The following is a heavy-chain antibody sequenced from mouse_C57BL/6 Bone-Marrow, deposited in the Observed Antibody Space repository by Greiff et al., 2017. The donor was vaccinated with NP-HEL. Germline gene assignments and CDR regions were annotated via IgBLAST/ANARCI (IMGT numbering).Heavy chain of an antibody. CDR3: ALPFITTVVAGDY. V-gene: IGHV14-3*01. J-gene: IGHJ2*01. Sequence: EVKLQESVAELVRPGASVKLSCTASGFNIKNTYMHWVKQRPEQGLEWIGRIDPANGNTKYAPKFQGKATITADTSSNTAYLQLSSLTSEDTAIYYCALPFITTVVAGDYWGQGTTLTVSS. CDR1: GFNIKNTY. CDR2: IDPANGNT. D-gene: IGHD1-1*01.